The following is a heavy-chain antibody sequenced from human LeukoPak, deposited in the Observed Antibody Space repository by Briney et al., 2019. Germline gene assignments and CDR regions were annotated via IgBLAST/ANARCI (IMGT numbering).Heavy chain of an antibody. J-gene: IGHJ6*02. D-gene: IGHD5-24*01. Sequence: PSETLSLTCTVSGGSISSYYWSWIRQPPGKGLEWIGYIYYSGSTNYNSSLKSRVTISVDTSKNQFSLKLSSVTAADTAVYYCARLRDGYNYYYYGMDVWGQGTTVTVSS. CDR2: IYYSGST. V-gene: IGHV4-59*08. CDR1: GGSISSYY. CDR3: ARLRDGYNYYYYGMDV.